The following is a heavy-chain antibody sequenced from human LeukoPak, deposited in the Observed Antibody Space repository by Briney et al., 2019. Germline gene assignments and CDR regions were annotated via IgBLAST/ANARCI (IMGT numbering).Heavy chain of an antibody. Sequence: SQTLSLTRDVSGASISRGGYSWSWIRQPPGKGLEWIGYIYHSGSTYYNPSLKSRVTISMDRSKNQFSLKLSSVTAADTAVYYCARHLYGSGSPLDYWGQGILVTVSS. CDR3: ARHLYGSGSPLDY. CDR1: GASISRGGYS. J-gene: IGHJ4*02. D-gene: IGHD3-10*01. V-gene: IGHV4-30-2*01. CDR2: IYHSGST.